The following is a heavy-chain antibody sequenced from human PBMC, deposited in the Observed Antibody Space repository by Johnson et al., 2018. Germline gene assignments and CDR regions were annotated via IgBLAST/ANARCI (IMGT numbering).Heavy chain of an antibody. J-gene: IGHJ1*01. D-gene: IGHD2-15*01. CDR3: AKDDRPTLRPAACFQH. V-gene: IGHV3-30*18. CDR1: GFTFSTYA. Sequence: QVQLVESGGGVVQPGRSLRLSCAASGFTFSTYAMHWVRQAPGKGLEWVSVISYDERNKDYEDSVKGRFTISRDNSKNTLYLEMNSLRVEDTAVYYCAKDDRPTLRPAACFQHWGQGTLVTVSS. CDR2: ISYDERNK.